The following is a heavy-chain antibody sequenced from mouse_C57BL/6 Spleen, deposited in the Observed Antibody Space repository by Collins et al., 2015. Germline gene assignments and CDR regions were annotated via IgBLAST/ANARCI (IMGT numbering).Heavy chain of an antibody. Sequence: QVQLQQSGPELVKPGASVKISCKASGYAFSSSWMNWVKQRPGKGLEWIGRIFLGNGDTNYNGNFKGKATLTADKSSSTAYMQLSSLTSEDSAVYFCARGGNFYGSIYGAWFAYWGQGTLVTVSA. J-gene: IGHJ3*01. CDR2: IFLGNGDT. CDR3: ARGGNFYGSIYGAWFAY. V-gene: IGHV1-82*01. D-gene: IGHD1-1*01. CDR1: GYAFSSSW.